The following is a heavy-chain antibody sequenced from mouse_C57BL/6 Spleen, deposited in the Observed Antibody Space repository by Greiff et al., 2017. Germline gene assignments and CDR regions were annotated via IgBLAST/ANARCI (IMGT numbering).Heavy chain of an antibody. CDR3: ARELGRGYAMDY. CDR1: GYTFTSYW. V-gene: IGHV1-59*01. Sequence: VQLQQPGAELVRPGTSVKLSCKASGYTFTSYWMHWVKQRPGQGLEWIGVIDPSDSYTNYNQKFKGKATFTVDTSSSTAYMQLSSLTSEDSAVYYCARELGRGYAMDYWGQGTSVTVSS. J-gene: IGHJ4*01. D-gene: IGHD4-1*01. CDR2: IDPSDSYT.